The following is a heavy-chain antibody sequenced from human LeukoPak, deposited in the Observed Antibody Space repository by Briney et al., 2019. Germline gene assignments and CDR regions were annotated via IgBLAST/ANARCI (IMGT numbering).Heavy chain of an antibody. CDR1: GYSISSGYY. D-gene: IGHD4-17*01. J-gene: IGHJ1*01. Sequence: SETLSLTCAVSGYSISSGYYWGRIRQPPGKGLEWIGSIYHSGSTYYNPSLKSRVTISVDTSKNQFSLKLSSVTAADTAVYYCASPSFPTVTMVYFQHWGQGTLVTVSS. CDR3: ASPSFPTVTMVYFQH. V-gene: IGHV4-38-2*01. CDR2: IYHSGST.